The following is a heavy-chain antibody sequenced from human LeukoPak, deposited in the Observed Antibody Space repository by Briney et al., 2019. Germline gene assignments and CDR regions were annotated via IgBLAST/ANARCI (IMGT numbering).Heavy chain of an antibody. CDR2: IYPGDSDT. D-gene: IGHD2-2*01. J-gene: IGHJ4*02. V-gene: IGHV5-51*01. CDR1: GYSFTSYW. CDR3: ARIGGYCSSTSCYAPFDY. Sequence: GESLKISCKGSGYSFTSYWIGLVRQMPGKGLEWRGIIYPGDSDTRYSPSFQGQVTISADKSISTAYLQWSSLKASDTAMYYCARIGGYCSSTSCYAPFDYWGQGTLVTVSS.